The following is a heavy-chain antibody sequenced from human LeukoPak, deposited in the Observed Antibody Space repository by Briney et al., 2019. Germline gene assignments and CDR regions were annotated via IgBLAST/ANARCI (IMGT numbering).Heavy chain of an antibody. CDR3: ARERQQSNYYFDY. Sequence: GGSLRLSCAASGFTFSSYAMHWVRQAPGKGLEWVAVISYDGSNKYYADSVKGRFTISRDNSKNTLYLQMNSLRAEDTAVYYCARERQQSNYYFDYWGQGTLVTVSS. CDR1: GFTFSSYA. V-gene: IGHV3-30*04. J-gene: IGHJ4*02. D-gene: IGHD6-13*01. CDR2: ISYDGSNK.